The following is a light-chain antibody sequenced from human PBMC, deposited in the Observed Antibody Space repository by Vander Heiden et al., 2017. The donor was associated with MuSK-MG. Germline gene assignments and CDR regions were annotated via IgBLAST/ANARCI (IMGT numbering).Light chain of an antibody. V-gene: IGLV1-40*01. Sequence: QSVLTQLPSVSGAPGQRVTISCTGSSPNIGAGYDVHWYQQLPGTAPKLLIYGNSNRPSGVPDRFSGSKSGTSASLAISGLQAEDEADYYCPSCDSSLSGVVFGGGTKLTVL. CDR2: GNS. J-gene: IGLJ2*01. CDR1: SPNIGAGYD. CDR3: PSCDSSLSGVV.